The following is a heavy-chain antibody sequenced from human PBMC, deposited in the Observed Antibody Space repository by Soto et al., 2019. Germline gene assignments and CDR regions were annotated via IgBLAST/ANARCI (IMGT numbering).Heavy chain of an antibody. Sequence: SVTVSCKPSGFTYSSSAMQWVRQAHGQRLEWIGWIVVGSGHTNYAQKFQERVTISRDNAKNSLYLQMNSLRAEDTAVYYCAREGDGSRWFNYFDYWGQGTQVTVSS. CDR3: AREGDGSRWFNYFDY. D-gene: IGHD6-13*01. CDR2: IVVGSGHT. CDR1: GFTYSSSA. V-gene: IGHV1-58*02. J-gene: IGHJ4*02.